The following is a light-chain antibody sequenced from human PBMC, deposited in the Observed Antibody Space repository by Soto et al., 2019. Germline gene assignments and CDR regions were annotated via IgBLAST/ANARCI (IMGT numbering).Light chain of an antibody. CDR3: LQLNSYPRT. CDR1: QGIGSY. J-gene: IGKJ1*01. CDR2: TAS. V-gene: IGKV1-9*01. Sequence: DIQLTQSPSFLSASVGDRVSITCRASQGIGSYLAWFQQKPGKAPKLLIYTASTLQGGVPSRFSGSGSGTDFTLTVSSLQPEDFATYYCLQLNSYPRTFGQGTKVEIK.